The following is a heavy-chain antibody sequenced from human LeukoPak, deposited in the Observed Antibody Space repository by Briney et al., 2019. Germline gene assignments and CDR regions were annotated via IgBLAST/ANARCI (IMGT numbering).Heavy chain of an antibody. CDR1: GYTFTGYY. Sequence: ASVKVSCKASGYTFTGYYMHWVRQAPGQGLEWMGWINPNSGGTNYAQKFQGRVTMTRDTSISTAYMELSRLRSDDTAVYYCARGAFDMVRGVLRPPLAFDIWGQGTMVTVSS. J-gene: IGHJ3*02. V-gene: IGHV1-2*02. D-gene: IGHD3-10*01. CDR3: ARGAFDMVRGVLRPPLAFDI. CDR2: INPNSGGT.